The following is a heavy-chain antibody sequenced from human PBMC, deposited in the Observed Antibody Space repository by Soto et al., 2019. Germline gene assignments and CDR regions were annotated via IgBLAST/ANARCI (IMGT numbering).Heavy chain of an antibody. CDR3: ARDLSSGWYADAFDI. Sequence: SETLTLTCTVSGRSISSYYWSWIRQPPGKGLEWIGYIYYSGSTNYNPSLKSRVTISVDTSKNQFSLKLSSVTAADTAVYYYARDLSSGWYADAFDIWGQGTMVTVSS. D-gene: IGHD6-19*01. V-gene: IGHV4-59*01. J-gene: IGHJ3*02. CDR1: GRSISSYY. CDR2: IYYSGST.